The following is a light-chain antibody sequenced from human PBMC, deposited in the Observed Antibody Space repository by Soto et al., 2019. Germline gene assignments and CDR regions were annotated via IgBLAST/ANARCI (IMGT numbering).Light chain of an antibody. Sequence: DIQMTQSXSSLSASVGDGVFISCQDSQDITNSLNGAQQQXGXAPXXXXYDASNLETGVPSRFSGSGSGTDFTFTISSLQPEDIATYYCQQYDNLPLTFGGGTKVDI. CDR3: QQYDNLPLT. V-gene: IGKV1-33*01. J-gene: IGKJ4*01. CDR1: QDITNS. CDR2: DAS.